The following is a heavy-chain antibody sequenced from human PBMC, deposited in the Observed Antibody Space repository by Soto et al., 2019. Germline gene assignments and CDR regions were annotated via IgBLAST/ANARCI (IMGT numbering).Heavy chain of an antibody. V-gene: IGHV3-21*06. CDR3: ARESEDLTSTFDY. J-gene: IGHJ4*02. Sequence: GGSLRLSCAASGFTFTRYSMNWVRQAPGKGLEWVSSISSTTNYIYYGDSMKGRFTISRDNAKNSPYLEMNSLRAEDTAVYYCARESEDLTSTFDYWGQGTLVTVSS. CDR1: GFTFTRYS. CDR2: ISSTTNYI.